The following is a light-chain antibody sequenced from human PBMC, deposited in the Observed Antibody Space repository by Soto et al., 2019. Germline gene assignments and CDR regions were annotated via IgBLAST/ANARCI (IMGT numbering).Light chain of an antibody. Sequence: DIQLTQSPSSLSASVGDRFTITFRAIQIISSYLNWYQQKPGKAPKLLIYAASSLQSGVPSRFSGSGSGTDFTLTISSLQPEDFATYYCQQSYSTPPTFGQGTNVDIK. CDR1: QIISSY. CDR2: AAS. CDR3: QQSYSTPPT. J-gene: IGKJ1*01. V-gene: IGKV1-39*01.